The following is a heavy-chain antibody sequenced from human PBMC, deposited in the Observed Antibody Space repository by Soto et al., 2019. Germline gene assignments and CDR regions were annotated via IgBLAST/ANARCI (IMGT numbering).Heavy chain of an antibody. D-gene: IGHD2-15*01. J-gene: IGHJ4*02. Sequence: PGGSLRLSCAASGFTFSSYSMNWVRQAPGKGLEWVSSISDSSSYIYYADSMKGRFTVSRDNAKNSLYLQMNSLRAEDTAVYYCARVPSGGTAYFDYWGQGTLVTVSS. CDR2: ISDSSSYI. V-gene: IGHV3-21*01. CDR1: GFTFSSYS. CDR3: ARVPSGGTAYFDY.